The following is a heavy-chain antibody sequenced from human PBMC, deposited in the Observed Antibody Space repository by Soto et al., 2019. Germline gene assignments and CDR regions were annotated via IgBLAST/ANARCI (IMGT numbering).Heavy chain of an antibody. CDR1: GGTFSSYA. V-gene: IGHV1-69*01. Sequence: QVQLVQSGAEVKKPGSSVNVSCKASGGTFSSYAISWVRQDPGQGIEWMGGNIPIFGTANYAQKFQVRVTITADESTCTAYMGLCGLISGDTAVYSCARAIQCSYYCYYGMDVWCQGTTVTVSS. D-gene: IGHD3-10*02. CDR3: ARAIQCSYYCYYGMDV. CDR2: NIPIFGTA. J-gene: IGHJ6*02.